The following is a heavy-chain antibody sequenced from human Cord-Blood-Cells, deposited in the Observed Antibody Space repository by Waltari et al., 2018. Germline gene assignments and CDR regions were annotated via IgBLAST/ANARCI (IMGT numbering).Heavy chain of an antibody. Sequence: QVQLVQSGAEVKKPGASVKVSCKASGYTFTGYYMHWVRQAPGQGLEWRERINPNRGGTNYAQKFQGRVTMTRDTSISTAYMELSRLRSDDTAVYYCARVARYCTGGVCYWYFDLWGRGTLVTVSS. CDR3: ARVARYCTGGVCYWYFDL. CDR2: INPNRGGT. J-gene: IGHJ2*01. D-gene: IGHD2-8*02. CDR1: GYTFTGYY. V-gene: IGHV1-2*06.